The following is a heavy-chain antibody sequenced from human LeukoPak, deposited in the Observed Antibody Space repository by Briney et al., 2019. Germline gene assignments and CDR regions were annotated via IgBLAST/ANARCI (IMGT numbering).Heavy chain of an antibody. CDR1: GFSFTNYA. Sequence: GGSLRLSCAASGFSFTNYAMSWVRQAPGKGLEWVSGMSSSGDSTDYADSVKGRFTISRDNSKNTLYLQMDSLRVEDTAVFCAKVSFDGGVIPYFDSWGQGTVVTVSS. D-gene: IGHD3-16*02. CDR2: MSSSGDST. CDR3: AKVSFDGGVIPYFDS. J-gene: IGHJ4*02. V-gene: IGHV3-23*01.